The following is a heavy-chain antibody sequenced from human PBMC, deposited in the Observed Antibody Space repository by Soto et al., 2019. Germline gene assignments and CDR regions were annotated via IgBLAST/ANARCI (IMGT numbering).Heavy chain of an antibody. CDR2: ISGSGGST. D-gene: IGHD3-10*01. CDR3: AGDYYGSGDYYGMDV. Sequence: GGSLRLSCAASGFTFSSYAMSWVRQAPGKGLEWVSAISGSGGSTYYADSVKGRFTISRDNSKNTLYLQMNSLRAEDTAVYYCAGDYYGSGDYYGMDVWGQGTTVTVSS. CDR1: GFTFSSYA. J-gene: IGHJ6*02. V-gene: IGHV3-23*01.